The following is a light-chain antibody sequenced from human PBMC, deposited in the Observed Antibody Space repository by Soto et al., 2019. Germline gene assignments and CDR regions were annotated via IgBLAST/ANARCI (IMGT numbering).Light chain of an antibody. CDR1: QTIDSW. J-gene: IGKJ1*01. Sequence: DIQMTQSPSTLSASVGDRVTITCRASQTIDSWLAWYQQKPGKAPKLLIHKASSLESGVPSRFGGSESGTEFNLTITSLQPDDFATYYCQQYITYPWTFGQGTRVEIK. CDR3: QQYITYPWT. V-gene: IGKV1-5*03. CDR2: KAS.